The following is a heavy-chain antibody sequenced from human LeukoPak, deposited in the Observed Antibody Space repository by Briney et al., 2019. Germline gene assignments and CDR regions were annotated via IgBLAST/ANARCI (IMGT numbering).Heavy chain of an antibody. CDR1: GFSLSTSGVG. Sequence: SGPTLVNPTQTLTLTCTFSGFSLSTSGVGVGWIRQPPGKALEWLAFIYWDDDKSYSPSLKSRLTTTKNTSKNQVVLTMTNMDPVDTATYYCAHISWVGHYFDYWGQGTLVAVSS. CDR2: IYWDDDK. V-gene: IGHV2-5*02. CDR3: AHISWVGHYFDY. J-gene: IGHJ4*02. D-gene: IGHD3-10*01.